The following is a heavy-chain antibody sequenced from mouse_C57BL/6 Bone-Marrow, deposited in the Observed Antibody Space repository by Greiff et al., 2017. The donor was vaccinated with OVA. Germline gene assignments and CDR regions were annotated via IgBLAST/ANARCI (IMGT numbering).Heavy chain of an antibody. CDR3: AREGPPWFAY. J-gene: IGHJ3*01. D-gene: IGHD3-3*01. Sequence: QVQLQQPGAELVMPGASVKLSCKASGYTFTSYWMHWVKQRPGQGLEWIGEIDPSDSYTNYNQKFKGKSTLTVDKSSSTAYMQLSSLTSEDSAVYYCAREGPPWFAYWGQGTLVTVSA. CDR1: GYTFTSYW. CDR2: IDPSDSYT. V-gene: IGHV1-69*01.